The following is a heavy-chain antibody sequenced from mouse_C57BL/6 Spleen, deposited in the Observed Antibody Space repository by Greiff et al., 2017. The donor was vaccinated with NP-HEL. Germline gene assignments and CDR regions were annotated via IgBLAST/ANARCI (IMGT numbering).Heavy chain of an antibody. J-gene: IGHJ2*01. CDR1: GYTFTSYW. Sequence: VQLQQPGAELVKPGASVKLSCKASGYTFTSYWMQWVKQRPGQGLEWIGEIDPSDSYTNYNQKFKGKATLTVDTSSSTAYMQLSSLTSEDSAVYYCASGTTVVATDYFDYWGQGTTLTVSS. CDR3: ASGTTVVATDYFDY. D-gene: IGHD1-1*01. CDR2: IDPSDSYT. V-gene: IGHV1-50*01.